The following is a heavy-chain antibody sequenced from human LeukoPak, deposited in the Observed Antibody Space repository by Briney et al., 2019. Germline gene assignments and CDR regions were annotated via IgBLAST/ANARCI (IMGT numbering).Heavy chain of an antibody. CDR2: MNPNSGNT. CDR1: GYTFTSYD. Sequence: ASVKVSCKASGYTFTSYDINWVRQATGQGLEWMGWMNPNSGNTGYAQKFQGRVTMTRNTSISTAYMELSSLRSEDTAVYYCAREGDGYPHDGMDVWGQGTTVTVSS. D-gene: IGHD5-24*01. CDR3: AREGDGYPHDGMDV. J-gene: IGHJ6*02. V-gene: IGHV1-8*01.